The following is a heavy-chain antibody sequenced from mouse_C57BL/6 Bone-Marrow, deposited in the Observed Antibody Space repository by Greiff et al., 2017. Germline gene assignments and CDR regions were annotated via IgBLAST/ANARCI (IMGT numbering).Heavy chain of an antibody. V-gene: IGHV3-6*01. CDR3: ASRYYSNLFDY. Sequence: EVQLQESGPGLVKPSQSLSLTCSVTGYSITSGYYWNWIRQFPGNKLEWMGYISYDGSNNYNPSLKNRISITRDTSKNQFFLKFNSVTTEDTATYYCASRYYSNLFDYWGQGTTLTVSS. D-gene: IGHD2-5*01. J-gene: IGHJ2*01. CDR2: ISYDGSN. CDR1: GYSITSGYY.